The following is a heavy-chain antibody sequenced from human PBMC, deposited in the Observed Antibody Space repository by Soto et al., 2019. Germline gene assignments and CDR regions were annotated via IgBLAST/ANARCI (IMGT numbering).Heavy chain of an antibody. CDR3: ARASVVVVAATLGFQFDY. Sequence: ASVKVSCKASGYTFTGYYMHWVRQAPGQGLEWMGWINANNGNTNYSQKFQGRVTITRDTSASTAYMELSSLRSEDTAVYYCARASVVVVAATLGFQFDYWGQGTLVTSPQ. V-gene: IGHV1-3*01. CDR2: INANNGNT. D-gene: IGHD2-15*01. J-gene: IGHJ4*02. CDR1: GYTFTGYY.